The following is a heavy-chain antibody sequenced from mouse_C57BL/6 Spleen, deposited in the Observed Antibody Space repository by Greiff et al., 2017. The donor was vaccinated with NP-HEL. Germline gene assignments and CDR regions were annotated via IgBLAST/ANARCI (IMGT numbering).Heavy chain of an antibody. D-gene: IGHD4-1*01. J-gene: IGHJ2*01. CDR2: IYPRDGSP. CDR3: ARGDWDGYYFDY. Sequence: VQLQQSGPELVKPGASVKLSCKASGYTFTSYDINWVKQRPGQGLEWIGWIYPRDGSPKYNEKFKGKATLTVDTSSSTAYMELHSLTSEDSAVYFCARGDWDGYYFDYWGQGTTLTVSS. CDR1: GYTFTSYD. V-gene: IGHV1-85*01.